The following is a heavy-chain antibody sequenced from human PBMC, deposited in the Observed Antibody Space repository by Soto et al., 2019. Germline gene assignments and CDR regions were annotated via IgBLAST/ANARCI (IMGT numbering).Heavy chain of an antibody. D-gene: IGHD3-10*01. Sequence: QVQLVQSGAEVKKPGSSVKVSCKASGGTFSSYAISWVRQAPGQGLEWMGGIIPIFCTANYAQKFQGRVTITADESTSTAYMELSSLRYEDTDGYYCARVPDGSGSTWEDDAFDIWGQGTMVTVSS. J-gene: IGHJ3*02. CDR3: ARVPDGSGSTWEDDAFDI. CDR2: IIPIFCTA. CDR1: GGTFSSYA. V-gene: IGHV1-69*01.